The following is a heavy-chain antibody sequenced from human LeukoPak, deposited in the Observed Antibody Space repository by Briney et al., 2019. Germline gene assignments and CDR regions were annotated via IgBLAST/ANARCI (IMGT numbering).Heavy chain of an antibody. V-gene: IGHV1-2*02. D-gene: IGHD6-19*01. CDR2: INPNGGRI. J-gene: IGHJ4*02. CDR3: ARDQRLVAGTFYFDY. Sequence: GASVKVSCTASGYTFIGYYIHWVRQAPGQGLEWMGWINPNGGRINYAQKFQGRVTMTRDTSISTAYMGLSRLRSDDSAVYYCARDQRLVAGTFYFDYWGQGTLVTVSS. CDR1: GYTFIGYY.